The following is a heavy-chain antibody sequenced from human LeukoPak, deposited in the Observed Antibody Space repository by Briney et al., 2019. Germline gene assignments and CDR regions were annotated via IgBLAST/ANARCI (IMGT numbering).Heavy chain of an antibody. V-gene: IGHV1-18*01. J-gene: IGHJ4*02. CDR3: ARVYSSSQTHDY. Sequence: ASVTASCQASGYTFTSYGISWVRQAPGHGREWMGWISAYNGNTNYAQKLQGRVTMSTDTSTSTAYMELRSLRSDDTAVYYCARVYSSSQTHDYWGQGTLVTVSS. CDR1: GYTFTSYG. D-gene: IGHD6-13*01. CDR2: ISAYNGNT.